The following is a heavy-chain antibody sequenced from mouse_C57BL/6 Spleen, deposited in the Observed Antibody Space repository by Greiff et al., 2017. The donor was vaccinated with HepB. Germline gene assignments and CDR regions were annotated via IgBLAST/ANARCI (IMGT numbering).Heavy chain of an antibody. V-gene: IGHV5-6*01. CDR2: ISSGGSYT. CDR3: ARQTSTTGSRRYWYFDV. CDR1: GFTFSSYG. J-gene: IGHJ1*03. D-gene: IGHD1-1*01. Sequence: EVKVIESGGDLVKPGGSLKLSCAASGFTFSSYGMYWVRQTPDKRLEWVANISSGGSYTYYPDSVKGRFTISRDNAKNTLYLQMSSLKSEDTARYYCARQTSTTGSRRYWYFDVWGTGTTVTVSS.